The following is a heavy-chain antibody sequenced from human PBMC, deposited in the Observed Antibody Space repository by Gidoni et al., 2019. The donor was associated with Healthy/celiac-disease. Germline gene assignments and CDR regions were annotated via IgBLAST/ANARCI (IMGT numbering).Heavy chain of an antibody. CDR2: IYWNDDK. CDR3: AHTTSSSWSLYYYYYGMDV. CDR1: GFSLSTSGVG. J-gene: IGHJ6*02. D-gene: IGHD6-13*01. V-gene: IGHV2-5*01. Sequence: QITLKESGPTLVKPTQTLTLTCTFSGFSLSTSGVGVGWIRQPPGKALEWLALIYWNDDKRYSPSLKSRLTITKDTSKNQVVLTMTNMDPVDTATYYCAHTTSSSWSLYYYYYGMDVWGQGTTVTVSS.